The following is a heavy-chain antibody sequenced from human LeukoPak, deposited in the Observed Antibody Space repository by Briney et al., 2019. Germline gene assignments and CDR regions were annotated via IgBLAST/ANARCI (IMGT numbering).Heavy chain of an antibody. D-gene: IGHD5-24*01. CDR2: IYYSGST. V-gene: IGHV4-59*01. Sequence: GSLRLSCAASGFTFNSYSMNWVRQAPGKGLEWIGYIYYSGSTNYNPSLKSRVTISVDTSKNQFSLKLSSVTAADTAVYYCARGVGVEVATTYYFDYWGQGTLVTVSS. CDR1: GFTFNSYS. J-gene: IGHJ4*02. CDR3: ARGVGVEVATTYYFDY.